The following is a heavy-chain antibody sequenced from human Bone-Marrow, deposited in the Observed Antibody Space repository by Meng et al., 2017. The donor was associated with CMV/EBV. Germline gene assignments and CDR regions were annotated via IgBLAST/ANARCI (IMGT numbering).Heavy chain of an antibody. V-gene: IGHV3-48*03. CDR3: ASWGQLVDYYGMDV. Sequence: SLKISCAASGFTFDEYGMSWVRQAPGKGLEGVSYISISGSTIYYAGSVKGRFTISRDNAKNSLYLQMHSLRAEDTAVYYCASWGQLVDYYGMDVWGQGTTVTVSS. D-gene: IGHD6-6*01. CDR1: GFTFDEYG. CDR2: ISISGSTI. J-gene: IGHJ6*01.